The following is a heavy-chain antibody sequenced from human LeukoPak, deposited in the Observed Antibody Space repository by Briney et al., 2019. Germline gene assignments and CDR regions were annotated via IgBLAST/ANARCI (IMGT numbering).Heavy chain of an antibody. V-gene: IGHV3-21*01. Sequence: PGGSLRLSCAASGFTFSSYSMNWVRQAPGKGLEWVSSISSSGSYIYYADSVKGRFTISRDDAKNSLYLQMNSLRAEDTAVYYCASDIVVVVAATLVFQHWGQGTLVTVSS. CDR1: GFTFSSYS. J-gene: IGHJ1*01. CDR3: ASDIVVVVAATLVFQH. CDR2: ISSSGSYI. D-gene: IGHD2-15*01.